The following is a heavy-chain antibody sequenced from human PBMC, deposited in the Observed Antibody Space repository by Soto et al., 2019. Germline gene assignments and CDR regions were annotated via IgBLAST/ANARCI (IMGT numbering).Heavy chain of an antibody. Sequence: XTLSLTCSVSGRSVSSNYWSWIRQSPDKGLEWLGYVFYGGTDYNPSLGGRVSMSVETSKSQFSLKLTSVTFADTAVYYCASYRGALYFESWGPGILGTVSS. CDR3: ASYRGALYFES. D-gene: IGHD3-16*01. CDR2: VFYGGT. J-gene: IGHJ4*02. V-gene: IGHV4-59*02. CDR1: GRSVSSNY.